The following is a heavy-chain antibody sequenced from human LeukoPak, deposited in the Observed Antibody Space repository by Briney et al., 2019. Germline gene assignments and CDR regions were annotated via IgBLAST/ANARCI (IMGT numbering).Heavy chain of an antibody. CDR3: ARQSTPHGNFDY. J-gene: IGHJ4*02. CDR2: LGTAGDT. D-gene: IGHD5-24*01. V-gene: IGHV3-13*01. Sequence: GGSLRLSCAASGFTFDDYAMHWVRQPAGEGLEWVSALGTAGDTFYPGSVKGRFSISRDNAKKSLFLQMNSLRVEDTAIYYCARQSTPHGNFDYWGQGTLVTVSS. CDR1: GFTFDDYA.